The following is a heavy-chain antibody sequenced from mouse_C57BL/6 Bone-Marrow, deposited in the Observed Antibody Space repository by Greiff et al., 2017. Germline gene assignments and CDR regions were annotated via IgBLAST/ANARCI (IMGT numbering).Heavy chain of an antibody. V-gene: IGHV1-54*01. J-gene: IGHJ1*03. D-gene: IGHD1-1*01. Sequence: QVQLQQSGAELVRPGTSVKVFCKASGYAFTSYLIEWVKQRPGQGLEWIGVINPGSGGTNYNEKFKGKATLTADKSSSTAYMQLSSLTSEDSAVYFCARSPYYGSSYWYFDVWGTGTTVTVSS. CDR1: GYAFTSYL. CDR3: ARSPYYGSSYWYFDV. CDR2: INPGSGGT.